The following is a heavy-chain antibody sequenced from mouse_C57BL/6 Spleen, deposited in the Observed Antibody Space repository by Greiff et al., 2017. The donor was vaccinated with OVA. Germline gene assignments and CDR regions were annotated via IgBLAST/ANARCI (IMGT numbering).Heavy chain of an antibody. CDR3: ARDGSRDWYFDV. CDR2: INPSTGGT. CDR1: GYSFTGYY. Sequence: EVQLQQSGPELMKPGASVKISCKASGYSFTGYYMNWVKQSPEKSLEWIGEINPSTGGTTYNQKFKAKATLTVDKSSSTAYMQLKSLTSEDSAVYYCARDGSRDWYFDVWGTGTTVTVSS. D-gene: IGHD1-1*01. V-gene: IGHV1-42*01. J-gene: IGHJ1*03.